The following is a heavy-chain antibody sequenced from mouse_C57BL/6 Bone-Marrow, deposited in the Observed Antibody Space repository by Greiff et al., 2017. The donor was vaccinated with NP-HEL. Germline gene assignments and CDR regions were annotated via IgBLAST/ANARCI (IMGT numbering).Heavy chain of an antibody. J-gene: IGHJ1*03. D-gene: IGHD2-4*01. CDR3: VRRGDYDRYFDV. Sequence: EVQLVESGGGLVQPKGSLKLSCAASGFSFNTYAMNWVRQAPGKGLEWVARIRSKSNNYATYYADSVKDRFTISRDDSESMLYLQMNNLKTEDTAMYYCVRRGDYDRYFDVWGTGTTVTVSS. V-gene: IGHV10-1*01. CDR2: IRSKSNNYAT. CDR1: GFSFNTYA.